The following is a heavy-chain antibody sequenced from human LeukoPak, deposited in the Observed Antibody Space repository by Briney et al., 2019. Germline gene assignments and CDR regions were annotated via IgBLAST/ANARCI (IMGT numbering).Heavy chain of an antibody. CDR3: AIVRKSSSWFDY. CDR1: GFTFSSYA. J-gene: IGHJ5*01. V-gene: IGHV3-23*01. D-gene: IGHD6-13*01. Sequence: PGGSLRLSCAASGFTFSSYAMSWVRQAPGKGLEWVSAISGSGGSTYYADSVKGRFTISRDNSKNTLYLQMNSLRAEDKAVDYCAIVRKSSSWFDYWGQGTLVTVSS. CDR2: ISGSGGST.